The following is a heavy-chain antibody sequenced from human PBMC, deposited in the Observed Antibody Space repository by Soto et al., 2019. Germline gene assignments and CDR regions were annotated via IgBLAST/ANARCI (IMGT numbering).Heavy chain of an antibody. J-gene: IGHJ4*02. Sequence: XETLSLTXXVSGGSISGXXXXXXXXXQPPXKGLEXXXXXYKSGGTNYNPSLKSRVNISVDTSKNQFSLRLSSVTAADTAVYYCARRSGYCTKGLCRYYLDYWGQGTLVTVSS. CDR3: ARRSGYCTKGLCRYYLDY. V-gene: IGHV4-39*01. D-gene: IGHD2-8*01. CDR1: GGSISGXXXX. CDR2: XYKSGGT.